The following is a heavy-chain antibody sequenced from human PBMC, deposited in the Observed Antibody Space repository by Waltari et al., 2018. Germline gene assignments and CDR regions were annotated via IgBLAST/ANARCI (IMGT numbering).Heavy chain of an antibody. Sequence: QVQLVQSGAEVKKPGSSVKVSCKASGGTFSSYAISWVRQAPGPGLEWMGGIIPIFGTANYAQKFQGRVTITTDESTSTAYMELSSLRSEDTAVYYCARDVGAYCGGDCSYAFDIWGQGTMVTVSS. D-gene: IGHD2-21*01. CDR1: GGTFSSYA. CDR3: ARDVGAYCGGDCSYAFDI. J-gene: IGHJ3*02. V-gene: IGHV1-69*05. CDR2: IIPIFGTA.